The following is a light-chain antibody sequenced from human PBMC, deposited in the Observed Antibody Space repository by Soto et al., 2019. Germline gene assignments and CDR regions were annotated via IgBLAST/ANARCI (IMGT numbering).Light chain of an antibody. Sequence: QSALTQPASVSGSPGQSITISCTGSSSDIGGYNYVSWYQHYPGKAPKLIIYEVTYRPSGVSDRFSASKSGNTASLTISGLQAEDETDYYCTSYTIVGTWVFGAGTKLTVL. V-gene: IGLV2-14*01. CDR2: EVT. CDR1: SSDIGGYNY. J-gene: IGLJ2*01. CDR3: TSYTIVGTWV.